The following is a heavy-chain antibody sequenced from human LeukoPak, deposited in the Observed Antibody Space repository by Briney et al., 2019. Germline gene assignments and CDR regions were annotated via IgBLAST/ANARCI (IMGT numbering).Heavy chain of an antibody. D-gene: IGHD3-10*01. J-gene: IGHJ4*02. CDR1: GGTFSSYA. V-gene: IGHV1-69*04. Sequence: GASVKVSCKASGGTFSSYAISWVRQAPGQELEWMGRIIPILGIANYAQKFQDRVTITADKSTSTAYMELSSLRSEDTAVYYCARDLSFSSVRGVTGGYGDWGQGTLVTVSS. CDR2: IIPILGIA. CDR3: ARDLSFSSVRGVTGGYGD.